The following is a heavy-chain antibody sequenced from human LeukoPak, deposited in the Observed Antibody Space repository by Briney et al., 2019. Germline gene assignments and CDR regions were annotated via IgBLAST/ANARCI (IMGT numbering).Heavy chain of an antibody. V-gene: IGHV3-7*05. D-gene: IGHD6-13*01. CDR2: IKEDGSEK. Sequence: PGGSLRLSCATSGFSFSNYWMSWVHQAPGKGLEWVAKIKEDGSEKNYVDSVKGRFTISRDNAKNSLYLQMNSRRAEDTDISYCARDWGAAGLWDYWGQGTLVTVSS. J-gene: IGHJ4*02. CDR1: GFSFSNYW. CDR3: ARDWGAAGLWDY.